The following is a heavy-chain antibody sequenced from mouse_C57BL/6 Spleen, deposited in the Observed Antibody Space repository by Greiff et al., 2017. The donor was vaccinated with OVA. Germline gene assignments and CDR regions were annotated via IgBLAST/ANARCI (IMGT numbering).Heavy chain of an antibody. V-gene: IGHV3-6*01. CDR1: GYSITSGYY. D-gene: IGHD1-1*01. CDR2: ISYDGSN. J-gene: IGHJ2*01. Sequence: EVQLVESGPGLVKPSQSLSLTCSVTGYSITSGYYWNWIRQFPGNKLEWMGYISYDGSNNYNPSLKNRISITRDTSKNQFFLKLNSVTTEDTATYYCARSFYGSSYPFDYWGQGTTLTVSS. CDR3: ARSFYGSSYPFDY.